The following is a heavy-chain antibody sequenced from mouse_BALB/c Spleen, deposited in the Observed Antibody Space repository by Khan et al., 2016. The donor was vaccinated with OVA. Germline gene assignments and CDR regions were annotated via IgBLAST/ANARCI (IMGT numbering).Heavy chain of an antibody. CDR1: GYSITSDYA. CDR2: ISSSGNT. J-gene: IGHJ4*01. D-gene: IGHD4-1*01. Sequence: EVQLQESGPGLVKPSQSLSLTCTVTGYSITSDYAWNWIRQFPGNKLEWMGYISSSGNTTYNPSLKSRISITRDTSKNQFFLQLKSVTTEDTATYYCASELGRYYAMDYWGQGTSVTVSS. CDR3: ASELGRYYAMDY. V-gene: IGHV3-2*02.